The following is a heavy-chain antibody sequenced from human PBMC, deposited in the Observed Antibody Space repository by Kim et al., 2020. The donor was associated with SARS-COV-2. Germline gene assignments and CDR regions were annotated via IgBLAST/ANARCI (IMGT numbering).Heavy chain of an antibody. Sequence: KRRVAISVDTSKNQFSLKLSSVTAADTAVYYCARVPRRISRFWGVRYLFDLWGQGTLVTVSS. D-gene: IGHD3-16*01. V-gene: IGHV4-30-2*04. CDR3: ARVPRRISRFWGVRYLFDL. J-gene: IGHJ5*02.